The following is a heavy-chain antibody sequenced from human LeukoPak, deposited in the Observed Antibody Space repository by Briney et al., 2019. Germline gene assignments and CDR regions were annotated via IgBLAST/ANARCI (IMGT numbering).Heavy chain of an antibody. CDR3: ARDPDSGDLLFSYYFDY. CDR1: GSTXTAYY. CDR2: INPNSGGT. Sequence: ASVKVSCKASGSTXTAYYMHWGRQAPGQGLEGMGWINPNSGGTHYAQKFQGRVTMTRDTSISTAYMELSRLRSDDTAVYYCARDPDSGDLLFSYYFDYWGQGTLVTVSS. V-gene: IGHV1-2*02. D-gene: IGHD4-17*01. J-gene: IGHJ4*02.